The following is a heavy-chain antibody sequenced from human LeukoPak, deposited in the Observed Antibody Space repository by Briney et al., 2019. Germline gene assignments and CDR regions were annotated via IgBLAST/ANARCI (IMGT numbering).Heavy chain of an antibody. CDR2: MTPDGHEE. CDR1: GFTFRTYF. Sequence: GGSLRLSRAASGFTFRTYFMGWVHQAPGKGLECVANMTPDGHEEYCVDSVKGRFTISRDNAGNSLYLQMNSLRAEDTAIYYCARWRWRQSEFDYWGQGTLVTVSS. D-gene: IGHD5-24*01. J-gene: IGHJ4*02. CDR3: ARWRWRQSEFDY. V-gene: IGHV3-7*01.